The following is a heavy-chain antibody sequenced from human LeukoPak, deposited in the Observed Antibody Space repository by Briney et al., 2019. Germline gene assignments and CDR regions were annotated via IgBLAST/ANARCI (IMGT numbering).Heavy chain of an antibody. CDR1: GFTFDDYA. Sequence: SLRLSFAASGFTFDDYAMHWVRQAPGKGLEWVSGTSWNSGSLGYSDSVKGRFTISRDNTKNSLYLQMNSLRAEDTALYYCAKDIFVRRNYYYYMDVWGKGTTVTVSS. V-gene: IGHV3-9*01. CDR3: AKDIFVRRNYYYYMDV. D-gene: IGHD3-10*02. CDR2: TSWNSGSL. J-gene: IGHJ6*03.